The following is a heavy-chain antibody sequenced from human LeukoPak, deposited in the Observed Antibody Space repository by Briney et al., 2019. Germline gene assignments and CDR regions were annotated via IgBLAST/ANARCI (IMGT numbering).Heavy chain of an antibody. CDR1: GFTFSDYY. D-gene: IGHD3-22*01. Sequence: GGSLRLSCAASGFTFSDYYMSWIRQAPGKGLEWVSYISSSGSTIYYADSVKGRFTISRDNAKNSLYLQMNSLRAEDTAVYYCARWYDSSGYYYQDDAFDIWGQGTMVTVSS. J-gene: IGHJ3*02. CDR2: ISSSGSTI. CDR3: ARWYDSSGYYYQDDAFDI. V-gene: IGHV3-11*01.